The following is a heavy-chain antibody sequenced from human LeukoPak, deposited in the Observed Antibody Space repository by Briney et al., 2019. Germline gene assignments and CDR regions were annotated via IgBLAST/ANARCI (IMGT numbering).Heavy chain of an antibody. V-gene: IGHV1-2*02. J-gene: IGHJ4*02. CDR1: GYTFTDYS. D-gene: IGHD6-6*01. CDR2: INPNTGDT. CDR3: ARALPVPYSSSSSPGFDY. Sequence: ASVTVSCKPSGYTFTDYSMHWVRQAPGQGLEWMGWINPNTGDTDFAQKSQGRVTMTRDTSISTAYMELSRLRSDDTAVYYCARALPVPYSSSSSPGFDYWGQGTLVTVSS.